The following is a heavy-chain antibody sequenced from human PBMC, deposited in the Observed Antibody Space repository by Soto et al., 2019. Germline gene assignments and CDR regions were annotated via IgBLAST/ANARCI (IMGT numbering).Heavy chain of an antibody. CDR3: RRSSRYSTDV. Sequence: SETLSLTCTVSGDSIRSSSYWGWIRQPPGKGLEWIGSIYSTGNTYYNPSLNSQVTISVDTSKNQFSLNVISVTAADTAVYYCRRSSRYSTDVWGQGTTVPSP. V-gene: IGHV4-39*01. D-gene: IGHD6-13*01. CDR2: IYSTGNT. CDR1: GDSIRSSSY. J-gene: IGHJ6*02.